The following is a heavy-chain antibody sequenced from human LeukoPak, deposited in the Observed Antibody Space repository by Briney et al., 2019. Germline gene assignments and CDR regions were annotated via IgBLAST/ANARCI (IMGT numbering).Heavy chain of an antibody. CDR3: ARRKYSSSSPHYYYYYMDV. Sequence: ALVKVSCKASGYTFTGYYMHWVRQAPGQGLEWMGRINPNSGGTNYAQKFQGRVTMTRDTSISTAYMELSRLRSDDTAVYYCARRKYSSSSPHYYYYYMDVRSKGTTVTVSS. D-gene: IGHD6-6*01. J-gene: IGHJ6*03. CDR1: GYTFTGYY. CDR2: INPNSGGT. V-gene: IGHV1-2*06.